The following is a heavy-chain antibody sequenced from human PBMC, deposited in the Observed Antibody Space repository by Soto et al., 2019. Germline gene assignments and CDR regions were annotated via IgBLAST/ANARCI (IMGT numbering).Heavy chain of an antibody. V-gene: IGHV3-15*07. CDR1: GFTFSNAW. J-gene: IGHJ6*02. CDR3: TTSRLITIFGVVTTYYGMDV. Sequence: GGSLRLSCAASGFTFSNAWMNWVRQAPGKGLEWVGRIKSKNEGGTTNYAAPVKGKFTISRDDSKNKLNLQINSLKTEEKTMYYFTTSRLITIFGVVTTYYGMDVWGQGTTVTVSS. CDR2: IKSKNEGGTT. D-gene: IGHD3-3*01.